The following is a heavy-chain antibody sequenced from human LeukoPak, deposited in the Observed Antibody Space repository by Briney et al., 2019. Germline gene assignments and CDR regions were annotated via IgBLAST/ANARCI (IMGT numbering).Heavy chain of an antibody. V-gene: IGHV1-69*13. J-gene: IGHJ4*02. Sequence: SVTVSCKASGGTFSSYAISWVRQAPGQGLEWMGGIIPIFGTANYAQKFQGRVTITADESTSTAYMELSSLRSEDTAVYYCARVEEAGYSSSWYGRWGQGTLVTVSS. CDR2: IIPIFGTA. CDR1: GGTFSSYA. CDR3: ARVEEAGYSSSWYGR. D-gene: IGHD6-13*01.